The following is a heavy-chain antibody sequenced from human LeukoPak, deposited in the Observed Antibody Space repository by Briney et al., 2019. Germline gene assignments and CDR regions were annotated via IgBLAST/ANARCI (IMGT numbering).Heavy chain of an antibody. Sequence: PGGSLRLSCAASGFTFSSYSMNWVRQAPGKGLEWVSSISSSSSYIYHADSVKGRFTISRDNAKNSLYLQMNSLRAEDTAVYYCARDYQTHAYWNYVGWGQGTLVTVSS. CDR3: ARDYQTHAYWNYVG. J-gene: IGHJ4*02. CDR1: GFTFSSYS. CDR2: ISSSSSYI. V-gene: IGHV3-21*01. D-gene: IGHD1-7*01.